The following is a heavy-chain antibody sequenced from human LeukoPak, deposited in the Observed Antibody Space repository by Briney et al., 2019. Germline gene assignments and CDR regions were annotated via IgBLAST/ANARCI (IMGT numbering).Heavy chain of an antibody. CDR1: GFTFGDYA. CDR3: TRDPRRDYGEPAFDI. CDR2: IRSKAYGGTT. Sequence: PGGSLRLSCTASGFTFGDYAMSWFRQAPGKGLEWVGFIRSKAYGGTTEYAASVKGRFTISRDDSKSIAYLQMNSLKTEDTAVYYCTRDPRRDYGEPAFDIWGQGTMVTVSS. V-gene: IGHV3-49*03. D-gene: IGHD4-17*01. J-gene: IGHJ3*02.